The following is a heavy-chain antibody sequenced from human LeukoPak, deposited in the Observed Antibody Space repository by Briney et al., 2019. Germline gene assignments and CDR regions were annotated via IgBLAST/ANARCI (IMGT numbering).Heavy chain of an antibody. J-gene: IGHJ4*02. CDR3: ARVRVVPAGYFDT. CDR1: GFTFSSYW. D-gene: IGHD2-2*01. Sequence: GGSLRLSCAASGFTFSSYWMHWVRQAPGKGLVWASRINSDGTSAIYADSVRGRFTISRDNAKNTLYLQMNSLGDEDTAVYYCARVRVVPAGYFDTWGQGTLVTVSS. V-gene: IGHV3-74*01. CDR2: INSDGTSA.